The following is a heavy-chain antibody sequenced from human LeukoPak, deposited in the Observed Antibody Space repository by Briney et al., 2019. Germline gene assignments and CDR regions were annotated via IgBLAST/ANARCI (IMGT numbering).Heavy chain of an antibody. D-gene: IGHD6-13*01. Sequence: PSQTLSLTCTVSGGSISSGGYYWSWIRQHPGKGLEWIGYIYYSGSTYYNPSLKSRVTISVDMSKNQFSLKLSSVTAADTAVYYCARDMGEAAAGRMGFDPWGQGTLVTVSS. J-gene: IGHJ5*02. V-gene: IGHV4-31*03. CDR2: IYYSGST. CDR3: ARDMGEAAAGRMGFDP. CDR1: GGSISSGGYY.